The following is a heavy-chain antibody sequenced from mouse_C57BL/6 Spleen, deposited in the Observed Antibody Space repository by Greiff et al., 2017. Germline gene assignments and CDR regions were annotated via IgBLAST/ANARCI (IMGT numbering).Heavy chain of an antibody. Sequence: QVQLQQPGAELVKPGASVKLSCKASGYTFTSYWMQWVKQRPGQGLEWIGEIDPSDSYTNYNQKFKGKATLTVDTSSSTAYMQLSSLTSEDSAVYYCARGYYYVRNYFDYWGQGTTLTVSS. J-gene: IGHJ2*01. V-gene: IGHV1-50*01. CDR1: GYTFTSYW. CDR2: IDPSDSYT. CDR3: ARGYYYVRNYFDY. D-gene: IGHD1-1*01.